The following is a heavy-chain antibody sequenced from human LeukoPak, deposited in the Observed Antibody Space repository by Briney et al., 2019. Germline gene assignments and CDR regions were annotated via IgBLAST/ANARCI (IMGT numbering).Heavy chain of an antibody. V-gene: IGHV1-2*02. CDR1: GYIFTDFY. Sequence: ASVKVSCKASGYIFTDFYMHWVRQAPGQGLEWLGWINPNSGGTNYAQKFQGRVTMTRDTSISTAYMELSWLRSDDTAVYYCARGHGSYYYYMDVWGKGTRVTVSS. J-gene: IGHJ6*03. D-gene: IGHD1-26*01. CDR3: ARGHGSYYYYMDV. CDR2: INPNSGGT.